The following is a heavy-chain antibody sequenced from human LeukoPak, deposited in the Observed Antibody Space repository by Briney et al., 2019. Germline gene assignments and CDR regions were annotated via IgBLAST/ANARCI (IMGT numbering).Heavy chain of an antibody. CDR1: GGSFSGYY. CDR3: ARGLLSRFYYYDSRGYYYFDY. Sequence: KPSETLSLTCAVYGGSFSGYYWSWIRQPPGKGLEWIGEINHSGSTNYNPSLKSRVTISVDTSKNQFSLKLSSVTAADTAVYYCARGLLSRFYYYDSRGYYYFDYWGQGTLVTVSS. V-gene: IGHV4-34*01. D-gene: IGHD3-22*01. CDR2: INHSGST. J-gene: IGHJ4*02.